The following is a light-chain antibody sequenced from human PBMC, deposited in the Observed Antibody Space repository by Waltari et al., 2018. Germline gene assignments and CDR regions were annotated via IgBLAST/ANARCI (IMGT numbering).Light chain of an antibody. CDR3: QQYYRVPLT. V-gene: IGKV4-1*01. CDR1: QGILDGSNNRNS. Sequence: DIVMTKSPDSLAVSLGERATINCKSSQGILDGSNNRNSLAWYQQKPGQSPNLLIYWASTRESGVPDRFSGSGSGTDFSLTISSLQAEDVAVYYCQQYYRVPLTFGGGTKIEIK. CDR2: WAS. J-gene: IGKJ4*01.